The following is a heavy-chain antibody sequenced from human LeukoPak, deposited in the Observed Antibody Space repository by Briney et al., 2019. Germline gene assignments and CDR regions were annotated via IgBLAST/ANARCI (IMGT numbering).Heavy chain of an antibody. V-gene: IGHV4-59*08. CDR1: GGSISSYY. J-gene: IGHJ3*02. CDR3: ARVRRGGNIVVVPDAFDI. Sequence: PSETLSLTCTVSGGSISSYYWSWIRQPPGKGLEWIGYIYYSGSTNYNPSLKSRVTISVDTSKNQFSLKLSSVTAADTAVYYCARVRRGGNIVVVPDAFDIWGQGTMVTVSS. CDR2: IYYSGST. D-gene: IGHD2-2*01.